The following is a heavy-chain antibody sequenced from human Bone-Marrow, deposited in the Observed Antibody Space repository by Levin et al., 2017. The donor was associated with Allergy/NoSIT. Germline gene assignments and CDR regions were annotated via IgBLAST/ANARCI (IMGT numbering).Heavy chain of an antibody. Sequence: GESLKISCKASGYSFTDYYFHWVRQAPGQGLEWMGRINTDTGGASFTQTFQGRVTMTRDTSVSTVYMELSSLRADDTAVYFCARGGRTPGATSQLDPWGQGTLVTVSS. CDR3: ARGGRTPGATSQLDP. J-gene: IGHJ5*02. D-gene: IGHD1-26*01. CDR2: INTDTGGA. V-gene: IGHV1-2*06. CDR1: GYSFTDYY.